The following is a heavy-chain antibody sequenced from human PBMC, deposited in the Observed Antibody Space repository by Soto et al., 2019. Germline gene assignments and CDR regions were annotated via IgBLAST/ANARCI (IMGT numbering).Heavy chain of an antibody. V-gene: IGHV3-74*01. Sequence: EVELVESGGGLVQPGGSLRLSCAASGFTFSSYDMHWVRQATGKGLEWVSRINTDGSETNYADSVKGRFTVSRDNAKNTQYLQMNSLRAEDTAVYYCARDGEGYWGQGTLVTVSS. CDR1: GFTFSSYD. CDR3: ARDGEGY. J-gene: IGHJ4*02. CDR2: INTDGSET. D-gene: IGHD2-21*01.